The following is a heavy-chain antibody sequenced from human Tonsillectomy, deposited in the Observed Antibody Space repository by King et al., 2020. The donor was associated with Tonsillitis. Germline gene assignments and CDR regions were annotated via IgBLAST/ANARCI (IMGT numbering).Heavy chain of an antibody. Sequence: VQLVESGGGLVQPGRSLRLSCAASGFTFDDYAMHWVRQAPGKGLEWVSGISWNSGTIGYADSVQGRFTISRDNAKNSLYLQMNSLRAEDTALYYCPKGEHSSGYYYGDYFDYWGQGTLVTVSS. D-gene: IGHD3-22*01. CDR2: ISWNSGTI. J-gene: IGHJ4*02. CDR3: PKGEHSSGYYYGDYFDY. CDR1: GFTFDDYA. V-gene: IGHV3-9*01.